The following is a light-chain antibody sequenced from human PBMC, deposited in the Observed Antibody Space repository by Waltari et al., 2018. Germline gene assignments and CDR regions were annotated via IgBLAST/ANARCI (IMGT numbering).Light chain of an antibody. V-gene: IGKV4-1*01. CDR2: WAS. CDR1: QAIFYNSNNKNY. CDR3: QQYYKTPS. J-gene: IGKJ4*01. Sequence: DIVMTQSPGSLVVTLGERATIKCQSGQAIFYNSNNKNYLACYQHKPGQSPKLPFYWASTRASGVPDRFSGSGSGTDFTLTISRVQAEDVAIYYCQQYYKTPSFGGGTKVE.